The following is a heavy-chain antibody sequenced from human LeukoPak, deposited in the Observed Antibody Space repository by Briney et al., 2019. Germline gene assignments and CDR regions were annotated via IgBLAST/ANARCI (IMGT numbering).Heavy chain of an antibody. D-gene: IGHD2-15*01. V-gene: IGHV3-30*18. CDR3: AKSRFSCIGNNCYSPDY. Sequence: GGSLRLSCAASGLPFSSYAMHWVRQAPGKGLEWVALISYDGSNEHYADPVKGRFTISRDNSKNTLYLQVNSLRAEDTAVYYCAKSRFSCIGNNCYSPDYWGQGTLVTVSS. CDR2: ISYDGSNE. J-gene: IGHJ4*02. CDR1: GLPFSSYA.